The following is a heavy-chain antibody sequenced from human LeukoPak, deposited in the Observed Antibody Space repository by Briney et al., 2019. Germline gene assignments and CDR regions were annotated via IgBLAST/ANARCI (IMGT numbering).Heavy chain of an antibody. Sequence: GGSLRLSCAASGFTFSSYWMHWVRQAPGKGLVWVPRIKSDGSTNYADSVKGRFTISRDNAKNTLSLQMNSLRAEDTGVYYCARAPSEIGGFYPEYFRHWGQGTLVTVSS. D-gene: IGHD3-22*01. CDR3: ARAPSEIGGFYPEYFRH. J-gene: IGHJ1*01. V-gene: IGHV3-74*01. CDR1: GFTFSSYW. CDR2: IKSDGST.